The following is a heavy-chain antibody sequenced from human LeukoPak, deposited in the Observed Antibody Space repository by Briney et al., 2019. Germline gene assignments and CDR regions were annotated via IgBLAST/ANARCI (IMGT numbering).Heavy chain of an antibody. CDR3: ARFTAAACDF. CDR2: IYYSGST. V-gene: IGHV4-39*01. Sequence: PSETLSLTCTVSGGSISSSSSYWGRIRQPPGKGLEWVGTIYYSGSTYYNPSLKSRVTMSVDTSKNQFSLKLSSVTAADTAVYYCARFTAAACDFWGQGALVTVSS. CDR1: GGSISSSSSY. J-gene: IGHJ4*02. D-gene: IGHD6-13*01.